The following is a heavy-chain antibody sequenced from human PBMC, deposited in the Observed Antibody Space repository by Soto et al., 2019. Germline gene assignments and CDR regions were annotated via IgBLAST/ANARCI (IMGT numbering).Heavy chain of an antibody. CDR1: GFTFSTFA. CDR3: AKFDVLMRTSGGWCNWFDP. CDR2: ISGSGGNT. V-gene: IGHV3-23*01. J-gene: IGHJ5*02. D-gene: IGHD2-21*01. Sequence: EVQLLESGGSLVQPGGSLRLSCAASGFTFSTFAMNWVRQAPGEGLEWVSSISGSGGNTQYADSVKGRVTISRDNSKNRLYLQINPLGAEDWAVYYCAKFDVLMRTSGGWCNWFDPWGQGTLVIVSS.